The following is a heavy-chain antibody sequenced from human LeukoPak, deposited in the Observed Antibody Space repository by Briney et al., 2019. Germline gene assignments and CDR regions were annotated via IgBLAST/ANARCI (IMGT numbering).Heavy chain of an antibody. CDR3: ARGNYVDWFDP. V-gene: IGHV4-59*01. D-gene: IGHD1-7*01. Sequence: SETLSFTCTVSGGSISSNYWSWIPQPPGKGLKWIGYIYYSGSTNYNPSLKSRVTISVDTSKNQFSLKLSSVTAADTAVYYCARGNYVDWFDPWGRGTQVTVSS. CDR1: GGSISSNY. CDR2: IYYSGST. J-gene: IGHJ5*02.